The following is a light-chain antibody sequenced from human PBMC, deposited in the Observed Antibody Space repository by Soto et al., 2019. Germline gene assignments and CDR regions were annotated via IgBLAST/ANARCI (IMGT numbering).Light chain of an antibody. Sequence: QSVLTQPPSASGTPGQRVTISCSGSSSNIGSNVVNWYQQLPGTAPKLLVYSHNQRPSGVSDRFSGSKSGTSASLAISGLQSEDEAEYYCAAWDDSLSGPVFGGGTKLT. CDR1: SSNIGSNV. CDR2: SHN. V-gene: IGLV1-44*01. CDR3: AAWDDSLSGPV. J-gene: IGLJ3*02.